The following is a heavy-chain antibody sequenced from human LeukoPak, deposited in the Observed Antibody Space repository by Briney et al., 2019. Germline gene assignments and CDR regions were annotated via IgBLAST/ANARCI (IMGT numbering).Heavy chain of an antibody. J-gene: IGHJ1*01. CDR2: INPNSGGT. CDR3: ARDSYYDSSGYYSSEYFQH. Sequence: ASVKVSCKASGYTFTGYYMHWVRQAPGQGLEWMGWINPNSGGTNYAQKFQGRVTMTRDTSISTAYMELSRLRSDDTAVYYCARDSYYDSSGYYSSEYFQHWGQGTLVAVSS. D-gene: IGHD3-22*01. V-gene: IGHV1-2*02. CDR1: GYTFTGYY.